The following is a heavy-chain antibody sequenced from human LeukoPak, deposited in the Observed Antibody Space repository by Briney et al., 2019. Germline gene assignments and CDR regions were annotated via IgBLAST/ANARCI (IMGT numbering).Heavy chain of an antibody. CDR3: ARGGNLALTLVVFDY. CDR1: GGSFSGYY. Sequence: SETLSLTCAVYGGSFSGYYWSWIRQPPGKGLEWIGEINHSGSTNYNPSLKSRVTISVDTPKNQFSLKLSSVTAADTAVYYCARGGNLALTLVVFDYWGQGTLVTVSS. J-gene: IGHJ4*02. V-gene: IGHV4-34*01. CDR2: INHSGST. D-gene: IGHD2-2*01.